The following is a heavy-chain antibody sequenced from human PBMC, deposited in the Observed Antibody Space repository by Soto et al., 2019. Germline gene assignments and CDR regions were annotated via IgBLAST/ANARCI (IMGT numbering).Heavy chain of an antibody. Sequence: GESLKISCKGSRYTFTSYWIGWVRQMPGKGLEWMGIIYPGDSDTRYSPSFQGQVTISADKSISTAYLQWSSLKASDTAMYYCARHGIVTGINDYGMDVWDQGTTVTVSS. CDR2: IYPGDSDT. CDR3: ARHGIVTGINDYGMDV. D-gene: IGHD3-9*01. CDR1: RYTFTSYW. J-gene: IGHJ6*02. V-gene: IGHV5-51*01.